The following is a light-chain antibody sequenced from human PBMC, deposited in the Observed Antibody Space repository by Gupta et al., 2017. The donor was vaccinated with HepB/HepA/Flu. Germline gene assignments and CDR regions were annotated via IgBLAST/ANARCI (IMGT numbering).Light chain of an antibody. J-gene: IGLJ3*02. CDR1: SSNIGSNT. V-gene: IGLV1-44*01. CDR3: AAWDDSLNGWV. CDR2: SNN. Sequence: QSVLTQPPSASGTPGQRVTISCSGSSSNIGSNTVNWYKQLPGTAPKLLIYSNNQRPSGVPDRFSGSKSGTPASLAISGLQSEDEADYYCAAWDDSLNGWVFGGGTKLTVL.